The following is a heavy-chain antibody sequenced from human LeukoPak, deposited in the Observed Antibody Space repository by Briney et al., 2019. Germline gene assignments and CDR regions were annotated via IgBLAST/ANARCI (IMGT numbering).Heavy chain of an antibody. V-gene: IGHV4-4*07. J-gene: IGHJ3*02. D-gene: IGHD7-27*01. Sequence: PSETLSLTCTVSGGSISSYYWSWIRQPAGKGLEWIGRIYTSGSTNYNPSLKSRVTMSVDASKNQFSLKLSSVTAADTAVYYCARDPGAAGDPKRGAFDIWGQGTMVTVSS. CDR3: ARDPGAAGDPKRGAFDI. CDR1: GGSISSYY. CDR2: IYTSGST.